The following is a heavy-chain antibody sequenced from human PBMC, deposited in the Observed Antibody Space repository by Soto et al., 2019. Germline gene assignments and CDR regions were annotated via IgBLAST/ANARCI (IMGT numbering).Heavy chain of an antibody. CDR2: IYYSGST. J-gene: IGHJ4*02. CDR3: AEHEGYYDSRGSIDY. V-gene: IGHV4-30-4*01. D-gene: IGHD3-22*01. CDR1: GGSISSGDYY. Sequence: SETLSLTCTVSGGSISSGDYYWSWIRQPPGKGLEWIGYIYYSGSTYYNPSLKSRVTISVDTSKNQFSLKLSSVTAADTAVYYWAEHEGYYDSRGSIDYGGKGTRVPGSS.